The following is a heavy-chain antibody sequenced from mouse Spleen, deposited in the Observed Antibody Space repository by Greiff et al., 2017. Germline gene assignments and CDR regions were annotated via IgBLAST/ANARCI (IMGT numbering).Heavy chain of an antibody. V-gene: IGHV14-3*02. J-gene: IGHJ4*01. CDR3: ASRSYGAMDY. D-gene: IGHD1-1*01. CDR2: IDPANGNT. Sequence: VQLQQSGAELVKPGASVKLSCTASGFNIKDTYMHWVKQRPEQGLEWIGRIDPANGNTKYDPKFQGKATITADTSSNTAYLQLSSLSSEDTAVYYCASRSYGAMDYWGQGTSVTVSS. CDR1: GFNIKDTY.